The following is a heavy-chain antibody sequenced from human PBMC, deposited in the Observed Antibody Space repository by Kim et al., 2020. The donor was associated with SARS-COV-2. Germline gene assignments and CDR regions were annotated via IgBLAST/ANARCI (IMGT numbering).Heavy chain of an antibody. D-gene: IGHD3-3*01. CDR1: GYTFTSYD. CDR3: ARGLDFWSGYTYYYYYYGMDV. V-gene: IGHV1-8*01. J-gene: IGHJ6*02. CDR2: MNPNSGNT. Sequence: ASVKVSCKASGYTFTSYDINWVRQATGQGLEWMGWMNPNSGNTGYAQKFQGRVTMTRNTSISTAYMELSSLRSEDTAVYYCARGLDFWSGYTYYYYYYGMDVWGQGTTVTVSS.